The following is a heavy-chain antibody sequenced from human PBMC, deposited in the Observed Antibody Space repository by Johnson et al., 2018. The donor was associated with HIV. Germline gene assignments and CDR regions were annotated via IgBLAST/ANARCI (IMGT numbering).Heavy chain of an antibody. CDR3: ALKQLVTMDDAFDI. Sequence: QVQLVESGGGVVQPGRSLRLSCAASGFTLSNYGMHWVRQAPDKGLEWVAVISYDGSNKYYADSVKGRFTISRDNSKNTLYLQMNSLRAEDTAVYYCALKQLVTMDDAFDIWGQGTMVTVSS. V-gene: IGHV3-30*19. CDR2: ISYDGSNK. D-gene: IGHD6-13*01. J-gene: IGHJ3*02. CDR1: GFTLSNYG.